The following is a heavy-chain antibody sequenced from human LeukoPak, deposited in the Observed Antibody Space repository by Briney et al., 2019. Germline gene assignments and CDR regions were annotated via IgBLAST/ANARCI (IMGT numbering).Heavy chain of an antibody. CDR1: GYTFTGYY. Sequence: ASVKVSCKASGYTFTGYYMHWVRQAPGQGLEWMGWINPNSGGTNYAQKFQGRVTMTRDTSISTAYMELSRLRSDDTAVYYCARGQPIIVATMDKENFDYWGQGTLVTVSS. D-gene: IGHD5-12*01. CDR3: ARGQPIIVATMDKENFDY. CDR2: INPNSGGT. J-gene: IGHJ4*02. V-gene: IGHV1-2*02.